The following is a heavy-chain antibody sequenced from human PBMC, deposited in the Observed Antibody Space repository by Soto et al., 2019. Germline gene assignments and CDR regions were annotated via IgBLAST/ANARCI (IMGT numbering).Heavy chain of an antibody. J-gene: IGHJ3*02. CDR1: GYTFTSYY. Sequence: GASVKVSCKASGYTFTSYYMHWVRQAPGQGLEWMGIINPSGGSTSYAQKFQGRVTMTRDTSTSTVYMELSSLRSEDTAVYYCARAWSIVVVPAARMEAFDIWGQGTMVTVSS. D-gene: IGHD2-2*01. CDR3: ARAWSIVVVPAARMEAFDI. CDR2: INPSGGST. V-gene: IGHV1-46*03.